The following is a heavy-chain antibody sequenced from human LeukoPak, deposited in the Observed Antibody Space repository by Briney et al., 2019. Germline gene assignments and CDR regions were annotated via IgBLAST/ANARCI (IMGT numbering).Heavy chain of an antibody. Sequence: GGSLRLSCAASGFTFDDYAMHWVRQAPGKGLEWVSGISWNSGSIGYADSVKGRFTISRDNAMNSLYVQMNSLRAEDTALYYCAKGFLEWSSAGMVVWGQGTTVTVSS. V-gene: IGHV3-9*01. CDR3: AKGFLEWSSAGMVV. D-gene: IGHD3-3*01. CDR1: GFTFDDYA. CDR2: ISWNSGSI. J-gene: IGHJ6*02.